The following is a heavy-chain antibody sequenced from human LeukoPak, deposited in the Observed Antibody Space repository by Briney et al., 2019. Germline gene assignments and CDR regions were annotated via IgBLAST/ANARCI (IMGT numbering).Heavy chain of an antibody. CDR3: TTDDDGGLGH. J-gene: IGHJ4*02. CDR2: IGGGGVST. Sequence: PGGSLRLSCAASGFTFSNFAMSWVRQTPGKGLEWVSAIGGGGVSTFYADSVKGRFTISRDNSKNTVSLQMNSLKTEDTAVYYCTTDDDGGLGHWGQGTLVTVSS. D-gene: IGHD3-16*01. V-gene: IGHV3-23*01. CDR1: GFTFSNFA.